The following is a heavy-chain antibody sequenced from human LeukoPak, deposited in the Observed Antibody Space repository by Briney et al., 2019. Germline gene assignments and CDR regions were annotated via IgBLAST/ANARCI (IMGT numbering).Heavy chain of an antibody. CDR1: GGSISSGSYY. D-gene: IGHD6-13*01. CDR2: IYTSGST. Sequence: SQTLSLTCTVSGGSISSGSYYWSWIRQPAGKGLEWIGRIYTSGSTNYNPSLKSRVTISVDTSKNQFSLKLSSVTAVDTAVYYCAREGAAGLSWGQGTLVTASS. J-gene: IGHJ1*01. CDR3: AREGAAGLS. V-gene: IGHV4-61*02.